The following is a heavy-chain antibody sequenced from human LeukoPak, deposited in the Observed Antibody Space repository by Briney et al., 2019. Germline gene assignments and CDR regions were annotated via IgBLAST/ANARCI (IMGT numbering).Heavy chain of an antibody. J-gene: IGHJ5*02. D-gene: IGHD4-23*01. Sequence: PSETLSLTCAVYGGSFSGYYWSWIRQPPGKGLEWIGETNHSGRTNYNPSLKSRVTISVDTSKNQFSLKLSSVTAADTAVYYCARGFKGNAQVWFDPWGQGTLVTVSS. V-gene: IGHV4-34*01. CDR2: TNHSGRT. CDR3: ARGFKGNAQVWFDP. CDR1: GGSFSGYY.